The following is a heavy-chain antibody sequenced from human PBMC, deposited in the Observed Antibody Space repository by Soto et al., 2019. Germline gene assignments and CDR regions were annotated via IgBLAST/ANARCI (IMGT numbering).Heavy chain of an antibody. CDR1: GGTFSSYA. CDR3: ARGLRYDFWSGTTPDYFDY. V-gene: IGHV1-69*01. J-gene: IGHJ4*02. Sequence: QVQLVQSGAEVKKPGSSVKVSCKASGGTFSSYAISWVRQAPGQGLEWMGGIIPIFGTANYAQKFQGRVTITADESTSTAYMELSSLRSEDTAVYYCARGLRYDFWSGTTPDYFDYWGQGTLVTVSS. CDR2: IIPIFGTA. D-gene: IGHD3-3*01.